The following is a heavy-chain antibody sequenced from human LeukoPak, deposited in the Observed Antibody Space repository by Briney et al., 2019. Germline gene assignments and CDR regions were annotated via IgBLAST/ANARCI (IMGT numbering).Heavy chain of an antibody. CDR2: ISGSGGST. Sequence: GGSLRLSSAASGFTFSSYAMSRVRHAPGKGLEWVSAISGSGGSTYYADSVKGRFTISRDNSKNTLYLQMNSLGAEDTAVYYCAKGSTSTVTPTDYWGQGTLVTVSS. J-gene: IGHJ4*02. CDR1: GFTFSSYA. D-gene: IGHD4-17*01. CDR3: AKGSTSTVTPTDY. V-gene: IGHV3-23*01.